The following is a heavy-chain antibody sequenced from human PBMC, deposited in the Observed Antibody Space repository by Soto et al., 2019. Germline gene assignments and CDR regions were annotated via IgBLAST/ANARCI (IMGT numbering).Heavy chain of an antibody. J-gene: IGHJ4*02. CDR1: GFTFTTYA. V-gene: IGHV3-23*01. CDR3: AKDAAAKYYFDY. Sequence: GGSLRLSCAASGFTFTTYAMTWVRQAPGKGLECVSGISGSGTSTYYADSVKGRFTISRDNSKNTLYLQMNSLRAEDTAVYYCAKDAAAKYYFDYWGQGTLVTVSS. CDR2: ISGSGTST. D-gene: IGHD2-15*01.